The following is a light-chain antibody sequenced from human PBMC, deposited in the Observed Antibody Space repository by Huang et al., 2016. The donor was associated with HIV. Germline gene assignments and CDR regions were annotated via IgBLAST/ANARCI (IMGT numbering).Light chain of an antibody. CDR1: QSGSSN. V-gene: IGKV3-15*01. CDR2: GAS. CDR3: QQYNNWPPGT. Sequence: EIVMTQSPAPLSVSPGERATLSCRASQSGSSNLAWYQQRPGQAPRLLIFGASTRTSGIRARVSGSGCGTEFALTIRSLQSEDVAVCYCQQYNNWPPGTFGQGTKLEIK. J-gene: IGKJ2*01.